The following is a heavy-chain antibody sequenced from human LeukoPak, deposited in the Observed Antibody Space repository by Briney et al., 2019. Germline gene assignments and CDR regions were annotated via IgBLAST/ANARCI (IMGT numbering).Heavy chain of an antibody. CDR2: INWKGDST. Sequence: GGSLRLSCAASGFTFDDYVMSWVRQAPGKGLEGVAGINWKGDSTGYVDSVKGRFTISRDNAKNSLYLQMNSLRAEYTALYYCARGRGSFYYYYMDVWGKGTTVTVSS. CDR1: GFTFDDYV. CDR3: ARGRGSFYYYYMDV. V-gene: IGHV3-20*04. J-gene: IGHJ6*03.